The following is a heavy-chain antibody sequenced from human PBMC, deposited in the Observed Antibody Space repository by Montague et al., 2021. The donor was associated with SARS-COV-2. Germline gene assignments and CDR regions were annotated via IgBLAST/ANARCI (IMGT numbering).Heavy chain of an antibody. J-gene: IGHJ4*02. CDR3: ARPYSGSYSSYFDY. CDR1: GFTFSSYA. V-gene: IGHV3-30-3*01. Sequence: SLRLSCAASGFTFSSYAMHWVRQAPGKGLEWVAVISYDGSNKYYADSVKGRFTISRDNSKNTLYLQMNRLRAEDTAVYYCARPYSGSYSSYFDYWGQGTLVTVSS. CDR2: ISYDGSNK. D-gene: IGHD1-26*01.